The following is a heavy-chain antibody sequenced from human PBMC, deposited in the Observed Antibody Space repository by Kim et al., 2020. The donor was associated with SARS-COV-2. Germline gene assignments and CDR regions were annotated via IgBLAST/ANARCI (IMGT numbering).Heavy chain of an antibody. J-gene: IGHJ3*02. Sequence: GGSLRLSCAASGFTFSSYSMNWVRQAPGKGLEWVSSISSSSSYIYYADSVKGRFTISRDNAKNSLYLQMNSLRAEDTAVYYCAREEAMIVVVAAFDIWGQGTMVTVSS. CDR3: AREEAMIVVVAAFDI. CDR2: ISSSSSYI. CDR1: GFTFSSYS. D-gene: IGHD3-22*01. V-gene: IGHV3-21*01.